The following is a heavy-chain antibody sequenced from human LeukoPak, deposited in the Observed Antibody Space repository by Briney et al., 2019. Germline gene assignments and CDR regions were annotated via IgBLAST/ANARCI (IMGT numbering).Heavy chain of an antibody. D-gene: IGHD2-2*01. CDR1: GGSFSGYY. J-gene: IGHJ6*02. V-gene: IGHV4-34*01. Sequence: SETLSLTCAVYGGSFSGYYWSWIRQPPGKGLEWIGEINHSGSTNYNPSLKSRVTISVDTSKNQFSLKLSSVTTADTAVYYCARVGYCSSTSCDYYYYYYGMDVWGQGTTVTVSS. CDR3: ARVGYCSSTSCDYYYYYYGMDV. CDR2: INHSGST.